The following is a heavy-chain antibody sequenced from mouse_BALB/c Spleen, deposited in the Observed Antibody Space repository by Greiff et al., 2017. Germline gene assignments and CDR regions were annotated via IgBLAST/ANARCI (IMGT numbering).Heavy chain of an antibody. V-gene: IGHV5-6-4*01. CDR1: GFTFSSYT. Sequence: EVHLVESGGGLVKPGGSLKLSCAASGFTFSSYTMSWVRQTPEKRLEWVATISSGGSYTYYPDSVKGRFTISRDNAKNTLYLQMSSLKSEDTAMYYCTSLRLKFAYWGQGTLVTVSA. CDR2: ISSGGSYT. D-gene: IGHD1-2*01. J-gene: IGHJ3*01. CDR3: TSLRLKFAY.